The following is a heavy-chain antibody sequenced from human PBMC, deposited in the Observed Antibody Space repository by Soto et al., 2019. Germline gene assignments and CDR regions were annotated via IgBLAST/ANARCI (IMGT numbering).Heavy chain of an antibody. CDR3: ARARYSFDAFDI. J-gene: IGHJ3*02. D-gene: IGHD6-13*01. V-gene: IGHV3-21*01. CDR1: GFTFSSYS. CDR2: ISSSSSYI. Sequence: EVQLVESGGGLVQPGGSLRLSCAASGFTFSSYSMNWVRQAPGKGLEWVSSISSSSSYIYYADSVKGRFTISRDNAKNSLYLQMNSLRAEDTAVYYCARARYSFDAFDIWGQGTMVTVSS.